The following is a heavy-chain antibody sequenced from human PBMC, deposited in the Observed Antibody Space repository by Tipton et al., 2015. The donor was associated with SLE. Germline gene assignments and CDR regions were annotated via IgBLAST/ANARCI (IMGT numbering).Heavy chain of an antibody. Sequence: TLSLTCTVSGGSISSGDYCWSWIRQPPGKGLEWIGYIYYSGSTYYNPSLKSRVTISVDTSKNQFSLKLSSVTAADTAVYYCARVRFLEWLSPYYFDYWGQGTLVTVSS. CDR1: GGSISSGDYC. J-gene: IGHJ4*02. CDR3: ARVRFLEWLSPYYFDY. D-gene: IGHD3-3*01. V-gene: IGHV4-30-4*01. CDR2: IYYSGST.